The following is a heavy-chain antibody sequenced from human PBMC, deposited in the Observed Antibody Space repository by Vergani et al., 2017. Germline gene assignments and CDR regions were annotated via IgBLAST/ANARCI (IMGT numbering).Heavy chain of an antibody. CDR3: TRDRPEHIVVVTAMVFDP. D-gene: IGHD2-21*02. Sequence: EVQLLESGGGLVQPGGSLRLSCEASGFSFPGYAMSWVRQAPGKGLEWVSSVSGSSATPYYADSVKGRFIISRDNSKNTLHLQMNSLRADDTAVYYCTRDRPEHIVVVTAMVFDPWGQGTLVTVSS. V-gene: IGHV3-23*01. CDR1: GFSFPGYA. J-gene: IGHJ5*02. CDR2: VSGSSATP.